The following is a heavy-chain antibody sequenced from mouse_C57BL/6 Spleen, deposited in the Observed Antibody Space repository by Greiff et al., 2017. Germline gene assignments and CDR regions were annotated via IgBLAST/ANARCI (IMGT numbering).Heavy chain of an antibody. J-gene: IGHJ4*01. D-gene: IGHD2-5*01. CDR1: GYTFTSYW. CDR3: ATYSIYGGAMDY. CDR2: IHPNSGST. V-gene: IGHV1-64*01. Sequence: QVPLQQPGAELVKPGASVKLSCKASGYTFTSYWMHWVKQRPGQGLEWIGMIHPNSGSTNYNEKFKSKATLTVDKSSSTAYMQLSSLTSEDSAVYYCATYSIYGGAMDYWGQGTSVTVSS.